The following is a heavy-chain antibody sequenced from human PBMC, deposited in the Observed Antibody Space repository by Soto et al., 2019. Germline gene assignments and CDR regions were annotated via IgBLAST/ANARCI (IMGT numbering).Heavy chain of an antibody. J-gene: IGHJ4*02. CDR2: ISGSGGST. Sequence: XGSLRLSCAASGFTFSSYVMSWVRQAPGKGLEWVSAISGSGGSTYYADSVKGRFTISRDNSKNTLYLQMNSLRAEDTAVYYCAKIGVAGPFDYWGQGTLVTVSS. CDR3: AKIGVAGPFDY. V-gene: IGHV3-23*01. CDR1: GFTFSSYV. D-gene: IGHD6-19*01.